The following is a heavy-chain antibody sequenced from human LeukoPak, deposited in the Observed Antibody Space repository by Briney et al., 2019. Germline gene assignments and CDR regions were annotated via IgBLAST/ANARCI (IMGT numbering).Heavy chain of an antibody. V-gene: IGHV3-11*04. Sequence: KPSETLSLTCAVYGGSFSGYYMSWIRQAPGKGLEWVSYISSSGSTIYYADSVKGRFTISRDNAKNSLYLQMNSLRAEDTAVYYCARDRSQYYDILTGINWFDPWGQGTLVTVSS. CDR1: GGSFSGYY. CDR3: ARDRSQYYDILTGINWFDP. CDR2: ISSSGSTI. J-gene: IGHJ5*02. D-gene: IGHD3-9*01.